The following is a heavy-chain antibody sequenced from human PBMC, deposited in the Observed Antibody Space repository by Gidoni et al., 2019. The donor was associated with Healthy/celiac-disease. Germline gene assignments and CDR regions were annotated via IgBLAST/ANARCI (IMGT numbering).Heavy chain of an antibody. CDR2: T. CDR3: AGWTAEIGWFDP. Sequence: TNYNPSLKSRVTISVDTSKNQFSLKLSSVTAADTAVYYCAGWTAEIGWFDPWGQGTLVTVSS. D-gene: IGHD6-13*01. J-gene: IGHJ5*02. V-gene: IGHV4-59*01.